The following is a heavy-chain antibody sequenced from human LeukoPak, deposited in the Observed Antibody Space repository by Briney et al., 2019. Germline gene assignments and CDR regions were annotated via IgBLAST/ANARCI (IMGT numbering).Heavy chain of an antibody. J-gene: IGHJ3*02. Sequence: PSETLSLTCTVSGGSISNYYWTWVRQPPGKGLEWVGHISDSGSANYNPSLKSRVTISADTSKNQVSLNLGSVTAADTAVYYCAREPPTYYYDSSGYQGAFDIWGQGTMATVSS. V-gene: IGHV4-59*01. CDR1: GGSISNYY. CDR2: ISDSGSA. D-gene: IGHD3-22*01. CDR3: AREPPTYYYDSSGYQGAFDI.